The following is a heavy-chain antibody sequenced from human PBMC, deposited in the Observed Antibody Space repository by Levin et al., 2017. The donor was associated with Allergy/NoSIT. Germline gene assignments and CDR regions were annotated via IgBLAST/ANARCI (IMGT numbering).Heavy chain of an antibody. J-gene: IGHJ5*02. CDR1: GFTFSSYS. V-gene: IGHV3-21*01. CDR2: ISSSSSYI. Sequence: KSGGSLRLSCAASGFTFSSYSMNWVRQAPGKGLEWVSSISSSSSYIYYADSVKGRFTISRDNAKNSLYLQMNSLRAEDTAVYYCARDRYLSGTDNWFDPWGQGTLVTVSS. CDR3: ARDRYLSGTDNWFDP. D-gene: IGHD1-1*01.